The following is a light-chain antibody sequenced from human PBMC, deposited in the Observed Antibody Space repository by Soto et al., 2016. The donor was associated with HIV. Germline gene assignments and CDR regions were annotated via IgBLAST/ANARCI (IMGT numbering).Light chain of an antibody. CDR3: LQLNNFPRT. CDR1: QDIGND. J-gene: IGKJ1*01. Sequence: QMTQSPSSLSASVGDIVTITCRASQDIGNDLGWYQQKPGQAPKRLIYGASSLESGVPSRFSGSRSATEFTLTISSLQPEDFATYYCLQLNNFPRTFGQGTKVEIQ. V-gene: IGKV1-17*01. CDR2: GAS.